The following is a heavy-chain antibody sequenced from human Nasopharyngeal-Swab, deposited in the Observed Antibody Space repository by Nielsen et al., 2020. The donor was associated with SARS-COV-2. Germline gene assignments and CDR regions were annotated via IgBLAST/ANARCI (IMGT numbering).Heavy chain of an antibody. V-gene: IGHV5-51*01. Sequence: GGPLRPSCRPPGYSFTTKWIGWVRQMPGKGLEWVGSIYPGDSATRYRPSVQGQVTIPDDTSISTAYLQWSTLKASDTAIYYCARGPRYFDLWGRGTLVTVSS. J-gene: IGHJ2*01. CDR2: IYPGDSAT. D-gene: IGHD2-15*01. CDR1: GYSFTTKW. CDR3: ARGPRYFDL.